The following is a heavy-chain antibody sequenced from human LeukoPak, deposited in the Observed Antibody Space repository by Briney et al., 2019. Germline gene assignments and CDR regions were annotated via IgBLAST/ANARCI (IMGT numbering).Heavy chain of an antibody. Sequence: ASVTVSCKTSGYTFIGHYIHWVRQAPGQGLEWMGWINPKNGGANYAPSFRGRVTMTRDRSTSTVYMELTRLTSDDTAVYYCARASFWESPVNWFDPWGQGTLVTVSS. J-gene: IGHJ5*02. CDR1: GYTFIGHY. CDR3: ARASFWESPVNWFDP. V-gene: IGHV1-2*07. CDR2: INPKNGGA. D-gene: IGHD3-16*01.